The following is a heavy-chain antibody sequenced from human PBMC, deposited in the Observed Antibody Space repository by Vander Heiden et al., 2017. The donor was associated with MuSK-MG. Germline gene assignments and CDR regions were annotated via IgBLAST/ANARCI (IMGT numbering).Heavy chain of an antibody. CDR3: ARCTGNSCYYGSPF. CDR2: MRPTTGDT. CDR1: GYTFTSYD. J-gene: IGHJ4*02. D-gene: IGHD3-10*01. Sequence: QVQPVQSGAEVREPESAVKVSCKDFGYTFTSYDINWAPQATGQGLEWMGWMRPTTGDTGYAQKYQGRVTMTRDTSISAAYIELSSLRSEDTAVYYCARCTGNSCYYGSPFWGQGSLVTVSS. V-gene: IGHV1-8*01.